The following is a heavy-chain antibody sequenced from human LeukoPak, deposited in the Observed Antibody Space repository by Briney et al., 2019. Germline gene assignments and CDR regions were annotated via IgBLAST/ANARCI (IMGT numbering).Heavy chain of an antibody. V-gene: IGHV3-48*03. CDR2: ISSSGSTI. J-gene: IGHJ6*02. CDR3: ARGQDPIYCYGMDV. Sequence: PGGSLRLSCAAAGFTFSSYEMNLVRQAPGKGLEWVSYISSSGSTIYYAYSVKGRFTISRENAHNSLYLQMNSLRAEDPAVYYCARGQDPIYCYGMDVWGQGTTVTVSS. CDR1: GFTFSSYE. D-gene: IGHD2-15*01.